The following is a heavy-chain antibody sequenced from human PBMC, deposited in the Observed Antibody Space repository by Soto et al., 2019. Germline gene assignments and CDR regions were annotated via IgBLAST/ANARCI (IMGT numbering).Heavy chain of an antibody. CDR3: ARGQRITIFGVVPLGHYGMDV. Sequence: SVKVSCKASGGTFSSYAISWVRQAPGQGLEWMGGIIPIFGTANYAQKFRGRVTITADESTSTAYMELSSLRSEDTAVYYCARGQRITIFGVVPLGHYGMDVWGQGTTVTVSS. J-gene: IGHJ6*02. D-gene: IGHD3-3*01. CDR2: IIPIFGTA. V-gene: IGHV1-69*13. CDR1: GGTFSSYA.